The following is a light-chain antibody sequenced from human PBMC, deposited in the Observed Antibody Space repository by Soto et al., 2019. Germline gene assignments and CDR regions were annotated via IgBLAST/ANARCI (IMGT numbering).Light chain of an antibody. J-gene: IGLJ2*01. CDR3: SSYTSSSIV. V-gene: IGLV2-14*01. Sequence: QSALTQPASVSGSPGQSITLSCTGTSSDVGGYNYVSWYQQHPGKAPKLMIYDVSNRPSGVSNRFSGSKSGNTASLTISGRQAEDEADYYCSSYTSSSIVFGGGTKVTVL. CDR2: DVS. CDR1: SSDVGGYNY.